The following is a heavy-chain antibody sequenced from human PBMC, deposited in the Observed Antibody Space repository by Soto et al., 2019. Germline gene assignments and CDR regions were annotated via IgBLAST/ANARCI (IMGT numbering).Heavy chain of an antibody. V-gene: IGHV2-5*02. CDR2: IYWDDDK. CDR1: GFSLSTSGVG. J-gene: IGHJ2*01. CDR3: AHSNRAYCGGDCLSRDWYFDL. Sequence: QITLKESGPTLVKPTQTLTLTCTFSGFSLSTSGVGVGWIRQPPGKALEWLALIYWDDDKRYSPSLKSRLTITKDTSKNQVVLTMTDMDPVDTATYYCAHSNRAYCGGDCLSRDWYFDLWGRGTLVTVSS. D-gene: IGHD2-21*02.